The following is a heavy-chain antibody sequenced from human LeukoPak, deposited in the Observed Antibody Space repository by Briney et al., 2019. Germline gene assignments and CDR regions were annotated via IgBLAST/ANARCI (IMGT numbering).Heavy chain of an antibody. D-gene: IGHD3-22*01. CDR2: IYYSGST. J-gene: IGHJ4*02. V-gene: IGHV4-59*12. CDR1: GGSISSYY. Sequence: PSETLSLTCTVSGGSISSYYWSWIRQPPGKGLEWIGYIYYSGSTNYNPSLKSRVTISVDTSKNQFSLKLSSVTAADTAVYYCARDRYYYDSSGSQFDYWGQGTLVTVSS. CDR3: ARDRYYYDSSGSQFDY.